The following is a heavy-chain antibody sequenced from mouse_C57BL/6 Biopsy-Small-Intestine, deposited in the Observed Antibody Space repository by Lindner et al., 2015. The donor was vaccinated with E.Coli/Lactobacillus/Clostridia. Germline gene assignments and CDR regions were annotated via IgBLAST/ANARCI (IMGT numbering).Heavy chain of an antibody. Sequence: VQLQESGGGLVQPKGSLKLSCAASGFTFNTYAMHWVRQAPGKGLEWVARIRSKSSNYATHYADSVKDRFTISRDDSQSMLYLQMNNLKTEDTAMYYCVREGLGRRGGYFDYWGQGTTLTVSS. CDR3: VREGLGRRGGYFDY. V-gene: IGHV10-3*01. CDR1: GFTFNTYA. D-gene: IGHD4-1*01. J-gene: IGHJ2*01. CDR2: IRSKSSNYAT.